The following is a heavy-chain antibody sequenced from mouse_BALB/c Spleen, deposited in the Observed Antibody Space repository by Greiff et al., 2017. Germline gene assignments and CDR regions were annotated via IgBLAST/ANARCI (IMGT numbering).Heavy chain of an antibody. V-gene: IGHV2-2*02. CDR3: ARDGLDFDY. Sequence: QVQLQQSGPGLVQPSQSLSITCTVSGFSLTSYGVHWVRQSPGKGLEWLGVIWSGGSTDYNAAFISRRSISKDNSKSQVFFKMNSLQANDTAIYYCARDGLDFDYWGQGTTRTVSS. J-gene: IGHJ2*01. D-gene: IGHD1-2*01. CDR2: IWSGGST. CDR1: GFSLTSYG.